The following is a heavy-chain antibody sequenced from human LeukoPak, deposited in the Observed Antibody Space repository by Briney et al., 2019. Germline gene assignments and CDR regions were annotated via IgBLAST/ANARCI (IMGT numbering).Heavy chain of an antibody. V-gene: IGHV3-11*01. CDR1: GFTLSDYY. CDR2: ILNDNTV. CDR3: ARDFISGWFDP. Sequence: GGSLRLSCAASGFTLSDYYMTWIRQAPGKGLGWVSYILNDNTVYYADSVKGRFTITRDNAKNSLYLQMNSLRAEDTAIYYCARDFISGWFDPWGQGTLVTVSS. D-gene: IGHD6-19*01. J-gene: IGHJ5*02.